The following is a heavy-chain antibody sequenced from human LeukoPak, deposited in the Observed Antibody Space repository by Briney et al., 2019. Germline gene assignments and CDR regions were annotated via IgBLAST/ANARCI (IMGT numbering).Heavy chain of an antibody. CDR3: ARDRIAAAGVDAFDI. CDR2: ISAYNGNT. Sequence: ASVKVSCKASGYTFTSYGISWVRQAPGQGLEWMGWISAYNGNTSYAQKLQGRVTMTTDTSTSTAYMELRSLRSEDTGVYYCARDRIAAAGVDAFDIWGQGTMVTVSS. J-gene: IGHJ3*02. CDR1: GYTFTSYG. V-gene: IGHV1-18*01. D-gene: IGHD6-13*01.